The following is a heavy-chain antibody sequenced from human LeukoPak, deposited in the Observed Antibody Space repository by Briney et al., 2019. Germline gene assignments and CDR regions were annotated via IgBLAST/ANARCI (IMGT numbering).Heavy chain of an antibody. D-gene: IGHD3-22*01. CDR1: GDFISSYY. CDR3: ARAGGYYYDSSSYPNDAFDM. J-gene: IGHJ3*02. CDR2: IYYSGCT. Sequence: SDTLSLTCTVSGDFISSYYWSWVRQPPGKGLKWIGYIYYSGCTNYNPSLKTRVTISVHTSKTQFSRKLSSVTAADTAVYYCARAGGYYYDSSSYPNDAFDMWGEGTMVTVSS. V-gene: IGHV4-59*07.